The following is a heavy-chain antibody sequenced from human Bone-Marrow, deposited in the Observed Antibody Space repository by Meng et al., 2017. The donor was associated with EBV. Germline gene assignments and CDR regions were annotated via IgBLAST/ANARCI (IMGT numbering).Heavy chain of an antibody. CDR2: INHSGST. Sequence: QVHVPQWGSGLLKPSATLSLTCAVYGGSFSGYYWSWIRQPPGKGLEWIGEINHSGSTNYNPSLKSRVTISVDTSKNQFSLKLSSVTAADTAVYYCARGAGYSSGWYGDPKYFQHWGQGTLVTVSS. J-gene: IGHJ1*01. D-gene: IGHD6-19*01. CDR1: GGSFSGYY. V-gene: IGHV4-34*01. CDR3: ARGAGYSSGWYGDPKYFQH.